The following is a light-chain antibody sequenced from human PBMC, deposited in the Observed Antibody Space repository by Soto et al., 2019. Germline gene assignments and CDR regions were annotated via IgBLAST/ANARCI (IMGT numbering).Light chain of an antibody. J-gene: IGKJ4*01. V-gene: IGKV3-15*01. CDR3: QHRSSWPLT. CDR1: QSVNSN. CDR2: GAS. Sequence: EIMMTQSPVTLSVSPGERATLSCRASQSVNSNLAWYQQKPGQAPRLLIYGASTRATGIPASFIGNGSGTEFTLTASSLQPEDFAVYYCQHRSSWPLTFGGGTKVDIK.